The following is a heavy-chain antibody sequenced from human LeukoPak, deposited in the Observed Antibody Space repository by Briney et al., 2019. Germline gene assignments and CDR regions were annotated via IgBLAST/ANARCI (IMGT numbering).Heavy chain of an antibody. D-gene: IGHD6-13*01. V-gene: IGHV1-69*13. CDR3: ARTQAIAAAGLDDAFDI. Sequence: SVKVSCKASGDTFTSYAISWVRQAPGQGLEWMGGIIPIFGTANYAQKFQGRVTITADESTSTAYMELSRLRSEDTAVYYCARTQAIAAAGLDDAFDIWGQGTMVTVSS. J-gene: IGHJ3*02. CDR2: IIPIFGTA. CDR1: GDTFTSYA.